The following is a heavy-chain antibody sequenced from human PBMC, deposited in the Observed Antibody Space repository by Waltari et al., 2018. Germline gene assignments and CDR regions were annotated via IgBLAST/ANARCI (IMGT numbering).Heavy chain of an antibody. Sequence: QVRLVESGGGVVQPGRSLRLSCAVSGFSFTNYAIHWVRQAPGKGLEWVALTSYGGRNRYYAEPVKGRFTISRDNSKNTVYLQMNSLRVEDTAVYYCARENLYYYDGSDYLGDTFDVWGQGTTVTVSS. V-gene: IGHV3-30*04. CDR2: TSYGGRNR. J-gene: IGHJ3*01. CDR1: GFSFTNYA. CDR3: ARENLYYYDGSDYLGDTFDV. D-gene: IGHD3-22*01.